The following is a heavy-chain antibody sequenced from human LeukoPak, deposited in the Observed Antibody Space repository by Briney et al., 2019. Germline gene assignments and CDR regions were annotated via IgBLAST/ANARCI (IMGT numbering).Heavy chain of an antibody. J-gene: IGHJ4*02. D-gene: IGHD4-17*01. CDR1: GYTFTSYY. V-gene: IGHV1-46*01. CDR3: ARDLVSEEYGDYVFFDY. Sequence: GASVKVSCKASGYTFTSYYMHWVRQASGQGLEWMGIINPSGGSTSYAQKFQGRVTMTRDMSTSTVYMELSSLRSEDTAVYYCARDLVSEEYGDYVFFDYWGQGTLVTVSS. CDR2: INPSGGST.